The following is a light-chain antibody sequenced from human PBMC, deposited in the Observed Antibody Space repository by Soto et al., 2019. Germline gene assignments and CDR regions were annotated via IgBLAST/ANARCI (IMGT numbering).Light chain of an antibody. V-gene: IGKV3-11*01. CDR3: QQRSKWPQWT. CDR1: QSVSSY. Sequence: ETVLTQSPATLSVSPGERATLPCRASQSVSSYLAWYQQKPGQAPRLLIYDASNRATGIPARFSGSGSGTDFTLTISSLEPADFAVYYCQQRSKWPQWTFGPGTKVDI. J-gene: IGKJ1*01. CDR2: DAS.